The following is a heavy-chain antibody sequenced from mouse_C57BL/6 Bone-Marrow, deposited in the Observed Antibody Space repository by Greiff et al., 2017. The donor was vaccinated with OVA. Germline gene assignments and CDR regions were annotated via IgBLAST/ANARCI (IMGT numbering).Heavy chain of an antibody. J-gene: IGHJ3*01. Sequence: VQLQQPGAELVRPGSSVKLSCKASGYTFTSYWMDWVKQRPGQGLEWIGNIYPSDSETHYNQKFKDKATLTVDKSSSTAYMQLSSLTSEDSAVYYFATISSWFAYWGQGTLVTFSA. D-gene: IGHD6-1*01. V-gene: IGHV1-61*01. CDR1: GYTFTSYW. CDR2: IYPSDSET. CDR3: ATISSWFAY.